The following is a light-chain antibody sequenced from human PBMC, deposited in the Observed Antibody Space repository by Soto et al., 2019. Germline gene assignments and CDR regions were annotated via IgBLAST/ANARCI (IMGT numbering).Light chain of an antibody. CDR2: DTS. Sequence: DIVLTQSPATLSLSPGDRVTLSCRASQTVGRFLSWYQHSPGQGPRLLVYDTSNRATGVPARFSGSGSETDFTLTISSLEPEDFPVYYCQQRLHGPLTFGQGTRLEI. CDR1: QTVGRF. CDR3: QQRLHGPLT. J-gene: IGKJ5*01. V-gene: IGKV3-11*01.